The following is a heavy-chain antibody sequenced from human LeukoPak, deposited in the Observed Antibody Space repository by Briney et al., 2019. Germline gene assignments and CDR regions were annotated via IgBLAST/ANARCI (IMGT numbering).Heavy chain of an antibody. CDR2: IIPILGIA. CDR1: GGTFSSYA. J-gene: IGHJ4*02. Sequence: PVKVSCKACGGTFSSYAISWVRQDPGQGLEWMGTIIPILGIANYAQKFQGRVTITADKSTSTAYMELSSLRSEDTAVYYCARPLWGDYEVSKGREFDYWGQGTLVTVSS. CDR3: ARPLWGDYEVSKGREFDY. V-gene: IGHV1-69*04. D-gene: IGHD4-17*01.